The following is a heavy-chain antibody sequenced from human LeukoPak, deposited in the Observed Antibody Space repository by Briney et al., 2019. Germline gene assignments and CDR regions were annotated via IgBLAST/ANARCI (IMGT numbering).Heavy chain of an antibody. CDR1: GYTFTGYY. CDR2: INPNSGGT. D-gene: IGHD2-15*01. V-gene: IGHV1-2*02. CDR3: ARDDAPGLVAATADAFDI. Sequence: ASVKVSCKASGYTFTGYYMHWVRQAPGQGLEWMGWINPNSGGTNYAQKFQGRVTMTRDTSISTAYMELSRLRSDDTAVYYCARDDAPGLVAATADAFDIWGQGTMVTISS. J-gene: IGHJ3*02.